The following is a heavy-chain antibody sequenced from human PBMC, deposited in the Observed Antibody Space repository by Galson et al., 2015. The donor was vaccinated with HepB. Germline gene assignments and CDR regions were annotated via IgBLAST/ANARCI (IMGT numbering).Heavy chain of an antibody. CDR2: IYSGGST. CDR3: ARDRGCSGGSCHLSRRHDAFDI. CDR1: GFTVSSNY. D-gene: IGHD2-15*01. J-gene: IGHJ3*02. Sequence: SLRLSCAASGFTVSSNYMSWVRQAPGKGLEWVSVIYSGGSTYYADSVKGRFTISRHNSKNTLYLQMNSLRAEDTAVYYCARDRGCSGGSCHLSRRHDAFDIWGQGTMVTVSS. V-gene: IGHV3-53*04.